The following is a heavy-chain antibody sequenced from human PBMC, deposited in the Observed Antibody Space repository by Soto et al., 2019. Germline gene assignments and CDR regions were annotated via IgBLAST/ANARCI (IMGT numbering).Heavy chain of an antibody. CDR3: ARLGYCTSTSCYLVYYYGMDV. D-gene: IGHD2-2*01. CDR2: ISASNGKT. CDR1: GYTFTTYG. Sequence: QVQLVQSGAEVKKPGASVQVSCKASGYTFTTYGISWVRQAPGQGLEWMGWISASNGKTNYAQKLQGRVTMTTDTSPSTAYMELRSLRSDDKAVYYCARLGYCTSTSCYLVYYYGMDVWGQGTKVTVSS. V-gene: IGHV1-18*01. J-gene: IGHJ6*02.